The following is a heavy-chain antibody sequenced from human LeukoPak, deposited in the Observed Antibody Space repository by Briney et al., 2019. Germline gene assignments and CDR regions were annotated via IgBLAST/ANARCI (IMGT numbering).Heavy chain of an antibody. CDR1: GLSVRGSY. Sequence: GGSLRLSCEVSGLSVRGSYMSWGRQAPGKGLEWVSVIYSGDRTYYADSVKGRFTISRDTSKNTLYLQMNNLRADDTAMYYCTRDLTGTTWSENDYWGQGTLVTISS. CDR3: TRDLTGTTWSENDY. V-gene: IGHV3-53*01. CDR2: IYSGDRT. D-gene: IGHD6-13*01. J-gene: IGHJ4*02.